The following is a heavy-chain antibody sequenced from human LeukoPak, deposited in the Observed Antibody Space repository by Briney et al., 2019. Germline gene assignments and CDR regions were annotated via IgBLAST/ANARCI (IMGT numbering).Heavy chain of an antibody. D-gene: IGHD5-24*01. CDR1: GFTFDDYA. J-gene: IGHJ6*02. Sequence: QSGGSLRLSCAASGFTFDDYAMHWVRQVPGKGLEWVSFISGDGGTIYYADSAKGRFTISRDNSKNYLYLQMNSLGTEDSALYYCAKDGRWLKVGYSYHGVDVWGQGTTVTVSS. V-gene: IGHV3-43*02. CDR2: ISGDGGTI. CDR3: AKDGRWLKVGYSYHGVDV.